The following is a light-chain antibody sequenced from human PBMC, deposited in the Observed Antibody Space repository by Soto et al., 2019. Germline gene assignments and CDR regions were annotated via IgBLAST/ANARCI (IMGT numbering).Light chain of an antibody. V-gene: IGLV2-14*03. Sequence: QSALTQPASMSGSPGQSITISCTGTSSDVGGYNCVSWYRQHPGKAPKLMIYDVNNRPSGVSNRFSGSKSGNTASLTISGLQAEDEADYYCSSHSSSSTLVVFGGGTKLTVL. CDR1: SSDVGGYNC. J-gene: IGLJ2*01. CDR3: SSHSSSSTLVV. CDR2: DVN.